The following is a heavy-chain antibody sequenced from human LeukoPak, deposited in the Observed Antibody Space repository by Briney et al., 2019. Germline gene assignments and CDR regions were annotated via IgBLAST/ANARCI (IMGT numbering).Heavy chain of an antibody. Sequence: GGSLRLSCAASGFTVSSNYMTWVRQAPGKGLEWVSVIYSGGSTYYADSVKGRFTISRDNSKNTLCLQMNSLRAEDTALYYCAITSYGSGSYQDNWGQGTLVTVSS. V-gene: IGHV3-53*01. D-gene: IGHD3-10*01. CDR3: AITSYGSGSYQDN. CDR1: GFTVSSNY. J-gene: IGHJ4*02. CDR2: IYSGGST.